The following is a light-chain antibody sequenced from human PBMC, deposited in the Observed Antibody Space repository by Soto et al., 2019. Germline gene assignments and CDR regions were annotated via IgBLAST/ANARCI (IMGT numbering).Light chain of an antibody. CDR2: AAS. CDR1: QSISSY. V-gene: IGKV1-39*01. J-gene: IGKJ5*01. Sequence: DIQMTQSPSSLSASVGDRVTITCRASQSISSYLNWYQQKPGKAPKLLIYAASSLHSGVPSRFSGSGSVTDFTLTISSLQPEDFATYYCQRSYSTLSITFGQGTRLESK. CDR3: QRSYSTLSIT.